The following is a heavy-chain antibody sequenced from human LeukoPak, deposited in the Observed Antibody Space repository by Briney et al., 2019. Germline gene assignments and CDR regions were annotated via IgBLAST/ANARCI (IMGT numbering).Heavy chain of an antibody. J-gene: IGHJ5*02. Sequence: KPSETLSLTCTVSGASISPYFWSWIRQPAGRGLEWIGRITSAGDTVYNPSLRGRVTMSLDTSKNQFSLILNSVTASDTALYYCAREDLKLPHNWFDPWGQGTLVTVSS. CDR1: GASISPYF. V-gene: IGHV4-4*07. CDR3: AREDLKLPHNWFDP. CDR2: ITSAGDT.